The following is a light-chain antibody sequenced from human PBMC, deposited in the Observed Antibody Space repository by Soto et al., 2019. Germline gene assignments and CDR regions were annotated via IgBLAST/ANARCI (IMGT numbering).Light chain of an antibody. CDR3: QQYGSSPRT. Sequence: EIVLTQSPGTLSLSPGERATLSCRASQSISNNYLAWYQQKPGQAPRLLIYGASSRATGIPDRFSGSGSGTDLTLTISILEPEDLAVYYCQQYGSSPRTFGQGTKVEIK. J-gene: IGKJ1*01. CDR2: GAS. V-gene: IGKV3-20*01. CDR1: QSISNNY.